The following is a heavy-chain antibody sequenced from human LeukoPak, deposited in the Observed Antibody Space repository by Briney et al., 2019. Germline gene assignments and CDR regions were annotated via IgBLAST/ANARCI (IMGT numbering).Heavy chain of an antibody. CDR2: ITHIFGSA. D-gene: IGHD5-24*01. CDR3: ASRLMVEMATYFDY. V-gene: IGHV1-69*13. Sequence: SVKVSCKASGGTFTSYAISWVRQAPGQGLEWMGGITHIFGSANYAQKFQGRVTITADESTHTAYMELSSLRSEDTAVYYCASRLMVEMATYFDYWGQGTLVTVSS. J-gene: IGHJ4*02. CDR1: GGTFTSYA.